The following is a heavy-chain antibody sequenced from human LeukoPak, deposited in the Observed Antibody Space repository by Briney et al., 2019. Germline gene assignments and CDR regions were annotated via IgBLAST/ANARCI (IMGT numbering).Heavy chain of an antibody. CDR2: TRSKAYRGTA. V-gene: IGHV3-49*04. J-gene: IGHJ4*02. Sequence: GGSLGLTCTGYGFNFGDYAMSWVRQAPGKGLEWVGFTRSKAYRGTAEYAASMQGRFTISRDDSKSVAYLQMNSLKTEDTAVYYCTSVHDTSAYYHSGIDYWGQGTLVTVSS. CDR3: TSVHDTSAYYHSGIDY. D-gene: IGHD3-22*01. CDR1: GFNFGDYA.